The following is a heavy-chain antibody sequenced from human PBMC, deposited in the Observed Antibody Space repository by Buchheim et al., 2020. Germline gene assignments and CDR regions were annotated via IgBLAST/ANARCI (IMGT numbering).Heavy chain of an antibody. CDR2: ISSSGSTI. V-gene: IGHV3-48*03. CDR3: ARGGYYYDSSSMDV. D-gene: IGHD3-22*01. Sequence: EVQLVESGGGLVQPGGSLRLSCAASGFTFSSYEMNWVRQAPGKGLEWVSYISSSGSTIYYADSVKGRFTISRDNAKNSLYLQMSSLRAEDTAVEYCARGGYYYDSSSMDVWGQGTT. J-gene: IGHJ6*02. CDR1: GFTFSSYE.